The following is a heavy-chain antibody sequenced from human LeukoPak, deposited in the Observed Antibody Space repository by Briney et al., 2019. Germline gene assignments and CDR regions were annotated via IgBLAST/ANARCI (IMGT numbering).Heavy chain of an antibody. D-gene: IGHD3-10*01. CDR1: GGSLSSGSYY. CDR3: ARARGSYYTYYYSMDV. V-gene: IGHV4-61*02. J-gene: IGHJ6*02. CDR2: ISTSGST. Sequence: SQTLSLTCTVSGGSLSSGSYYWDWVRQPAGRGLEWIGRISTSGSTNYNPSPKSRVTISADTSKNHVSLRLRSVTATDTAVYYCARARGSYYTYYYSMDVWGQGTTVTVSS.